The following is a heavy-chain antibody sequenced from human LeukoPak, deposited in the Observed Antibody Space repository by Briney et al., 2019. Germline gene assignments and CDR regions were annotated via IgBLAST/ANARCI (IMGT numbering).Heavy chain of an antibody. J-gene: IGHJ4*02. Sequence: PGGSLRLSCAASGFTFSSYWMSWVRQAPGKGLEWVANIKQDGSEKYYVDSVKGRFTISRDNAKNSLYLQMNSLRAEDTAVYYCASHYLYYYGYYRGYFDYWGQGTLVTVSA. V-gene: IGHV3-7*01. CDR1: GFTFSSYW. CDR2: IKQDGSEK. D-gene: IGHD3-10*01. CDR3: ASHYLYYYGYYRGYFDY.